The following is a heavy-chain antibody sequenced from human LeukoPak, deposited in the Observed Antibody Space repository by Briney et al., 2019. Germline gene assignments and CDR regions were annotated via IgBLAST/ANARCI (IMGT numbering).Heavy chain of an antibody. J-gene: IGHJ4*02. V-gene: IGHV3-69-1*01. CDR2: IAPSHSI. CDR1: GFTFSDYA. Sequence: GGSLRLSCAASGFTFSDYAMNWVRQAPGKGLEWISYIAPSHSIYYTDAVKGRFTISRDNAKNSMYLQMNRLRAEDTAVYYCARFPGRNYYDSSGLDYWGQGTLVTVSS. D-gene: IGHD3-22*01. CDR3: ARFPGRNYYDSSGLDY.